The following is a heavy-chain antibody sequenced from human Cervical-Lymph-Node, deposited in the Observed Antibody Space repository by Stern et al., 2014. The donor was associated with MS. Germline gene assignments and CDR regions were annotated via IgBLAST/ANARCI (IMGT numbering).Heavy chain of an antibody. CDR3: ARDGAAAGTEGLMDY. Sequence: VQLLESGGGVVQPGRSLRLSCAASGFTFSSYAMHWVRQAPGKGLEWVAVISYDGSNKYYADSVKGRFTISRDNSKNTLYLQMNSLRAEDTAVYYCARDGAAAGTEGLMDYWGQGTLVTVSS. D-gene: IGHD6-13*01. V-gene: IGHV3-30*01. J-gene: IGHJ4*02. CDR1: GFTFSSYA. CDR2: ISYDGSNK.